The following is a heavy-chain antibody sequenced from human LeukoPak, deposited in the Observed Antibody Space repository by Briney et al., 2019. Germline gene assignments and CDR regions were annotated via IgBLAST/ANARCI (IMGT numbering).Heavy chain of an antibody. CDR1: GFTFSDYA. CDR2: TRYDGSSK. Sequence: GGSLRLSCASSGFTFSDYAMHWVRQAPGKGLEWVAFTRYDGSSKYSADSVKGRFTISRDNSKNTLYLQMNSLRVEDTAVYYCAKSAGSRASNWVFDRWGQGTLVTVSP. D-gene: IGHD1-14*01. V-gene: IGHV3-30*02. J-gene: IGHJ4*02. CDR3: AKSAGSRASNWVFDR.